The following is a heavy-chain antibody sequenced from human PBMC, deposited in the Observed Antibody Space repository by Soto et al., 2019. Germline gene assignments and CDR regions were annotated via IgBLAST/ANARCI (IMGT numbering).Heavy chain of an antibody. CDR3: ARGHYDFWSGPYNWFDP. D-gene: IGHD3-3*01. CDR1: GYTFTSYD. V-gene: IGHV1-8*01. CDR2: MNPNSGNT. Sequence: QVQLVQSGAEVKKPGASVKVSCKASGYTFTSYDINWVRQATGQGREWMGWMNPNSGNTGYAQKLRGRVTMTRNTSIRTAYMELSSLRSEDTAVYFCARGHYDFWSGPYNWFDPWGQGTLVTVSS. J-gene: IGHJ5*02.